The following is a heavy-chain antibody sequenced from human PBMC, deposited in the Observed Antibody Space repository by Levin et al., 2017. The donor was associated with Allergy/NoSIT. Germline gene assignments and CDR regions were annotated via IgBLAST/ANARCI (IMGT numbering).Heavy chain of an antibody. CDR2: IYYSGST. J-gene: IGHJ6*02. D-gene: IGHD2-15*01. V-gene: IGHV4-59*01. Sequence: SETLSLTCTVSGGSISSYYWSWIRQPPGKGLEWIGYIYYSGSTNYNPSLKSRVTISVDTSKNQFSLKLSSVTAADTAVYYCARARSGGITGSGGDYYYYYGMDVWGQGTTVTVSS. CDR3: ARARSGGITGSGGDYYYYYGMDV. CDR1: GGSISSYY.